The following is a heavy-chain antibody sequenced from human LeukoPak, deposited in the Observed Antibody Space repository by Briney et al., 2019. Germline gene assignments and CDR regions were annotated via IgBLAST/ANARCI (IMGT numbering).Heavy chain of an antibody. CDR3: ARAHKITIFGVVIIDYFDY. CDR1: GYTFTSYD. D-gene: IGHD3-3*01. J-gene: IGHJ4*02. CDR2: MNPNSGNT. Sequence: ASVKVSCKASGYTFTSYDINWVRQATGQGLEWMGWMNPNSGNTGYGQKFQGRDTITRNTSISTAYMELSSLRSEDTAVYYCARAHKITIFGVVIIDYFDYWGQGTLVTVSS. V-gene: IGHV1-8*03.